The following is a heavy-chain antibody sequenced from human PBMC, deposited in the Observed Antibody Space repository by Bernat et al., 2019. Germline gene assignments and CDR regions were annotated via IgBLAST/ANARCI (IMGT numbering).Heavy chain of an antibody. CDR1: GGTFSSYT. CDR2: IIPILGIA. V-gene: IGHV1-69*08. J-gene: IGHJ6*02. D-gene: IGHD1-26*01. Sequence: QVQLVQSGAEVKKPGSSVKVSCKASGGTFSSYTISWVRQAPGQGLEWMGRIIPILGIANYAQKFQGRVTITADKSTSTDYMELSSLRSEDTAVYYCARDRWAGWEYGMDVWGQGTTVTVSS. CDR3: ARDRWAGWEYGMDV.